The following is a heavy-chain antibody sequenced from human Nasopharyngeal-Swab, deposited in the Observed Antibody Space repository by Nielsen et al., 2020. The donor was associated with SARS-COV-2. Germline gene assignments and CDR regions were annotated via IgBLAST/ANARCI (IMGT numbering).Heavy chain of an antibody. J-gene: IGHJ4*02. CDR3: AKDMAAGYFFDF. D-gene: IGHD6-13*01. CDR2: IRGSGITT. V-gene: IGHV3-23*01. Sequence: GGSLRLSCAASRFRFDSYAMSWVRQAPGKGLEWVSAIRGSGITTYYADSVKGRFTISRDNSKNTVYLQMDSLRAEDAAIYYCAKDMAAGYFFDFWGQGTLFTVSS. CDR1: RFRFDSYA.